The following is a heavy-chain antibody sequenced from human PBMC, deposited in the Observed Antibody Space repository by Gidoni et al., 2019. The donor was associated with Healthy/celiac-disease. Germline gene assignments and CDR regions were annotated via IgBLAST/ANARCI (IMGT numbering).Heavy chain of an antibody. CDR3: ARAGIAAAGTDYYYYYGMDV. Sequence: QVQLVQSGAEVKKPGASVKVSCKASGYTFTGYYMHWVRQAPGQGLEWMGWINPNSGGTNDAQKFQGRGTMTRDTSISTAYMELSRLRSDDTAVYYCARAGIAAAGTDYYYYYGMDVWGQGTTVTVSS. CDR1: GYTFTGYY. CDR2: INPNSGGT. D-gene: IGHD6-13*01. V-gene: IGHV1-2*02. J-gene: IGHJ6*02.